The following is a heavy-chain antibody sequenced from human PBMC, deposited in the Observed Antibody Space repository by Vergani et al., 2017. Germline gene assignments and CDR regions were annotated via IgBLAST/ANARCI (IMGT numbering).Heavy chain of an antibody. CDR3: ATEKWGNVWGSYRWGFDY. Sequence: VQLVESGGGVVQPGRSLRLSCAASGFTFSSYEMNWVRQAPGKGLEWVSVIYSGGSTYYADSVKGRFTISRDNSKNTLYLQMNSLRSEDTAVYYCATEKWGNVWGSYRWGFDYWGQGTLVTVSS. D-gene: IGHD3-16*02. J-gene: IGHJ4*02. V-gene: IGHV3-66*01. CDR2: IYSGGST. CDR1: GFTFSSYE.